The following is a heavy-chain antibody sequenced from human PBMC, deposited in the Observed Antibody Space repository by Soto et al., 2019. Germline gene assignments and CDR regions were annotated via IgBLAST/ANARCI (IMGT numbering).Heavy chain of an antibody. V-gene: IGHV1-3*01. CDR3: ARGIVYDFWSGYYNLGIANWFDP. J-gene: IGHJ5*02. Sequence: GASVKVSCKASGYTFTSYAMHWARQAPGQRLEWMGWINAGNGNTKYSQKFQGRVTITRDTSASTAYMELSSLRSEDTAVYYCARGIVYDFWSGYYNLGIANWFDPWGQGTLVTVSS. CDR1: GYTFTSYA. D-gene: IGHD3-3*01. CDR2: INAGNGNT.